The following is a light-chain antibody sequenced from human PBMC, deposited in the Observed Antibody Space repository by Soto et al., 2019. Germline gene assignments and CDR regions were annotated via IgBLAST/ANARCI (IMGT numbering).Light chain of an antibody. CDR3: CSYTTSSTYV. CDR1: SSDVGGYNY. Sequence: QSALTQPASVSGSPGQSIAISCTGTSSDVGGYNYASWYQQHPGKAPKLMIYDVSNRPSGVSNRFSGSKSGNTASLTISGLQAEYEADYYCCSYTTSSTYVFGTGTKLTVL. CDR2: DVS. J-gene: IGLJ1*01. V-gene: IGLV2-14*03.